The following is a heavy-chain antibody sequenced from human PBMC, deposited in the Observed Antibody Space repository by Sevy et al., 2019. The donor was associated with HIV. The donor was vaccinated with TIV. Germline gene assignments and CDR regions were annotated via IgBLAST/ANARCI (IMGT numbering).Heavy chain of an antibody. CDR2: ITPDDT. CDR1: GFTFSTYT. D-gene: IGHD3-3*01. J-gene: IGHJ6*02. CDR3: ARDKTILEGRYGMDV. V-gene: IGHV3-21*01. Sequence: GGSLRLSCTASGFTFSTYTLTWVRQAPGKGLEWVSSITPDDTHYADSVRGRFSVSRDNAKNSLYLQMNSLRAEDMAVYYCARDKTILEGRYGMDVWGQGTTVTVSS.